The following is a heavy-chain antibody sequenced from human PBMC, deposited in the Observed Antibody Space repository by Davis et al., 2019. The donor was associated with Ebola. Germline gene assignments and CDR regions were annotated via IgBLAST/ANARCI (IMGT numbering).Heavy chain of an antibody. Sequence: SETLSLTCTVSGGSISSYYWSWIRQPPGKGLEWIGTIYYSGSTYYNPSLKSRVTISVDTSKNQFSLKLSSVTAADTAVYYCARGPVRGSALDYWGQGTLVTVSS. V-gene: IGHV4-59*12. D-gene: IGHD3-10*01. J-gene: IGHJ4*02. CDR1: GGSISSYY. CDR3: ARGPVRGSALDY. CDR2: IYYSGST.